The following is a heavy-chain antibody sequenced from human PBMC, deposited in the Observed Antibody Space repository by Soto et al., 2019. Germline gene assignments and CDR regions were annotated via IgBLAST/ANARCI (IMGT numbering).Heavy chain of an antibody. D-gene: IGHD1-26*01. CDR1: GFTFSSFG. J-gene: IGHJ6*02. CDR3: AKNTVGLSRYYYYGIDV. Sequence: XGSLKLSCAASGFTFSSFGIHWVRQAPGKGLEWVAVMVYDGSNEYYADSVRGRFTISRDNSKSTVYLQMNSLRPEDTAVYYCAKNTVGLSRYYYYGIDVWGQGTPVTVSS. V-gene: IGHV3-30*18. CDR2: MVYDGSNE.